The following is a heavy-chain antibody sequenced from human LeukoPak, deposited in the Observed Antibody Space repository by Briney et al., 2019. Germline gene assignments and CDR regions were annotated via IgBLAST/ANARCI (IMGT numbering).Heavy chain of an antibody. J-gene: IGHJ6*03. Sequence: GASVKVSCKASGGTFSSYAISWVRQAPGQGLEWMGGIIPIFGTANYAQKFQGRVTITADKSTSTAYMELSSLRSEDTAVYYCARVDIAAAGNYYYYYYMDVWGKGTTVTVSS. V-gene: IGHV1-69*06. CDR3: ARVDIAAAGNYYYYYYMDV. CDR1: GGTFSSYA. D-gene: IGHD6-13*01. CDR2: IIPIFGTA.